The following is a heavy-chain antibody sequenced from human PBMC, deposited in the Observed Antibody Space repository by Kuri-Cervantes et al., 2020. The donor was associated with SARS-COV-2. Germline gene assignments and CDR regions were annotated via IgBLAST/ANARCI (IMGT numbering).Heavy chain of an antibody. CDR1: GGSISSGGYY. V-gene: IGHV4-31*03. D-gene: IGHD3-10*01. CDR3: ARETYAVYSGSGTYYNSHWFDP. J-gene: IGHJ5*02. CDR2: IYYSGST. Sequence: SETLSLTCTVSGGSISSGGYYWSWIRQHPGKGLEWIGYIYYSGSTYYNPSLKSRVTISVDTSKNQFSLKLSSVTAADTAVYYCARETYAVYSGSGTYYNSHWFDPWGQGTLVTVSS.